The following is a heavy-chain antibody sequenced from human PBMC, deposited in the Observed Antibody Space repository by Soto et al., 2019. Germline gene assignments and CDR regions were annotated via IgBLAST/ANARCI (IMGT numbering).Heavy chain of an antibody. V-gene: IGHV3-23*01. Sequence: GGSLRLSCAASGFTFSSYAMSWVRQAPGKGLEWVSAISGGVGSAHYADSVKGGFTVSRDISKNTLLLKMSSLRAEDTALYYCAKGFGSYRSYWTFDYWGQGTLVTVSS. CDR2: ISGGVGSA. D-gene: IGHD1-26*01. CDR1: GFTFSSYA. J-gene: IGHJ4*02. CDR3: AKGFGSYRSYWTFDY.